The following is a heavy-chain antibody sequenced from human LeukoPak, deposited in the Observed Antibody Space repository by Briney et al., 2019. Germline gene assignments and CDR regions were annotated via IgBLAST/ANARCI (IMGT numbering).Heavy chain of an antibody. V-gene: IGHV3-64*01. CDR1: GFTSSSYA. CDR2: ISSNGGST. D-gene: IGHD3-22*01. J-gene: IGHJ4*02. Sequence: GGSLRLXCAASGFTSSSYAMQWVRLAPGKGLEYVSAISSNGGSTYYANSVKGRFTISRDNSKNTLYLQMGSLRAEDMAVYYCARCYYDSSGYPTQDYWGQGTLVTVSS. CDR3: ARCYYDSSGYPTQDY.